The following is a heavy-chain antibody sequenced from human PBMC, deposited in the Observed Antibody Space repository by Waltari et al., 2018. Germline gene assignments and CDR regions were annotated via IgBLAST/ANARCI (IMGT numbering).Heavy chain of an antibody. V-gene: IGHV4-34*01. D-gene: IGHD3-22*01. Sequence: QVQLQQWGAGLLKPSETLSLTCAVYGGSFSGYYWSWIRQPPGKGLEWIGEINHSGSTNYNPSLKSRVTISVDTSKNQFSLKLSSVTAADTAVYYCARGETITMIVVVTPVFDYWGQGTLVTVSS. CDR3: ARGETITMIVVVTPVFDY. J-gene: IGHJ4*02. CDR2: INHSGST. CDR1: GGSFSGYY.